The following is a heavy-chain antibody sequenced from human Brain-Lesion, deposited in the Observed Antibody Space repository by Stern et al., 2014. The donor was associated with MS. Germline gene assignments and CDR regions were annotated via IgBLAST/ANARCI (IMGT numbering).Heavy chain of an antibody. J-gene: IGHJ5*02. CDR3: AGEEDIRYCSGGSCTGNWFDP. CDR2: IYYSGNN. Sequence: QVQLQESGPGLVKPSETLSLTCTVAGGSVSSTSYAWAWIRQPPGKGLEWIGTIYYSGNNHYSPSLKSRLTISLDTPKNQFSLQLRSVTAADTAVYYCAGEEDIRYCSGGSCTGNWFDPWGQGTLVTVSS. D-gene: IGHD2-15*01. CDR1: GGSVSSTSYA. V-gene: IGHV4-39*01.